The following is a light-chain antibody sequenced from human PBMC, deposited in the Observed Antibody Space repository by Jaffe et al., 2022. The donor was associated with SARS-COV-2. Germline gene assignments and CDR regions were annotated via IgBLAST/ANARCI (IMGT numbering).Light chain of an antibody. Sequence: EIVLTQSPATLSLSPGERATLSCRASQTVSNSLAWYQQRPGQAPRLLIYGASNRATGIPARFSGGASGTDFTLTISRLEPEDFAVYYCQQRADWPLTFGGGTRVEIK. CDR3: QQRADWPLT. CDR1: QTVSNS. V-gene: IGKV3-11*01. J-gene: IGKJ4*01. CDR2: GAS.